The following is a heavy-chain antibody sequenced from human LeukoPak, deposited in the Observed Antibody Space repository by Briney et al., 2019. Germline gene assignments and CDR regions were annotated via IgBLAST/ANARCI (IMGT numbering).Heavy chain of an antibody. Sequence: SETLSLTCAVYGGSFSDYYWSWIRQPPGKGLEWIGEINHSGSTNYNPSLKSRVTISVDTSKNQFSLKLSSVTAADTAVYYCARVERITIFGVVWGAFDIWGQGTMVTVSS. CDR3: ARVERITIFGVVWGAFDI. CDR1: GGSFSDYY. CDR2: INHSGST. V-gene: IGHV4-34*01. J-gene: IGHJ3*02. D-gene: IGHD3-3*01.